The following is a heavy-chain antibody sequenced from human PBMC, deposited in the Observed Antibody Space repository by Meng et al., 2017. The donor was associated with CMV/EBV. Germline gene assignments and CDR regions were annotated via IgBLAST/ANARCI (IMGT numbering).Heavy chain of an antibody. CDR3: TRQVDSSSWYYYYYGMDV. Sequence: GGSLRLSCAASGFTFSGSAMRWVRQASGKGLEWVGRIRSKANSYATAYAASVKGRFTISRDDSKNTAYLQMNSLKTEDTAVYYCTRQVDSSSWYYYYYGMDVWGQGTTVTVSS. CDR1: GFTFSGSA. D-gene: IGHD6-6*01. V-gene: IGHV3-73*01. CDR2: IRSKANSYAT. J-gene: IGHJ6*02.